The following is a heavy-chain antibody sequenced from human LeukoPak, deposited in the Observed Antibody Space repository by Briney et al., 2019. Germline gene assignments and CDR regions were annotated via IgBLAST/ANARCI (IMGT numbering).Heavy chain of an antibody. CDR2: IHYSGSA. CDR3: ARGILSGYYFDS. V-gene: IGHV4-34*01. D-gene: IGHD2-15*01. Sequence: PSETLSLTCAVYGGSFSGYYWSWVRQSPGKGLEWIAEIHYSGSASYNPSLKSRVTISGDPSNNQVSLRVTSVTAADTAEYYCARGILSGYYFDSWGQGSLVTVSS. J-gene: IGHJ4*02. CDR1: GGSFSGYY.